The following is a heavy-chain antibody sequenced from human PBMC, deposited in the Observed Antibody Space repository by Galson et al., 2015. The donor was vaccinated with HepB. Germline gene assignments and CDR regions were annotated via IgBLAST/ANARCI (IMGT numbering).Heavy chain of an antibody. J-gene: IGHJ4*02. CDR1: GFTFSSYA. D-gene: IGHD6-19*01. CDR2: ISGSGGST. CDR3: AKDPAVRLYSSGWYSGVYFDY. V-gene: IGHV3-23*01. Sequence: SLRLSCAASGFTFSSYAMSWVRQAPGKGLEWVSAISGSGGSTYYADSVKGRFTISRDNSKNTLYLQMNSLRAEDTAVYYCAKDPAVRLYSSGWYSGVYFDYWGQGTLVTVSS.